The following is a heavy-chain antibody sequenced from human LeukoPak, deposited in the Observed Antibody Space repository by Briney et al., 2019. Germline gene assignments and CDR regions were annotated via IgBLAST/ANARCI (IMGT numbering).Heavy chain of an antibody. J-gene: IGHJ4*02. V-gene: IGHV3-23*01. CDR1: VFTFSSYA. CDR2: ISGSGGRT. CDR3: AKLLSSGWPFDY. Sequence: GASLRLSCAASVFTFSSYAMSWVRQAPGKGLEWVSAISGSGGRTYYADSGRGRFTISRDNPKNTLYLQMNSLRAEDTAVYYCAKLLSSGWPFDYWGQGTLVTVSS. D-gene: IGHD6-19*01.